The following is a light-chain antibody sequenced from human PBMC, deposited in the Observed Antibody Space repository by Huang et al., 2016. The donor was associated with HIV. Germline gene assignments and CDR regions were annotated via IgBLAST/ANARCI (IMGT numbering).Light chain of an antibody. CDR1: QDIRKY. CDR3: QQYDSVPPLT. CDR2: DAS. V-gene: IGKV1-33*01. J-gene: IGKJ4*01. Sequence: DIQMTQSPSSLSAFVGDRVTITCQASQDIRKYLNWYQEKPGKAPKLLIYDASNLEKGVPSRFSGSGSGTDFTFTISGLQPEDVAMYYCQQYDSVPPLTFGGGTKVEIK.